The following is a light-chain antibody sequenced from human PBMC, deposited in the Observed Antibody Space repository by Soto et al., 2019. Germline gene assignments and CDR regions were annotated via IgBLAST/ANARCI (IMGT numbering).Light chain of an antibody. CDR1: QDIRGN. CDR2: GAS. CDR3: QQYCNWRLHT. V-gene: IGKV3-15*01. J-gene: IGKJ2*01. Sequence: EILMTQSPASLSVSPGGRATLSCRASQDIRGNLAWYQQKPGQGPRLLIYGASTRATGIPARFSGSGYGTDLPLTISRLQSEDIADYCCQQYCNWRLHTYGRGTRLEI.